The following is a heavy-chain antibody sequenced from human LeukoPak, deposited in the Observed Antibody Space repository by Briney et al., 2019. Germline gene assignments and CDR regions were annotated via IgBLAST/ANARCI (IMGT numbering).Heavy chain of an antibody. Sequence: GGSLRLSCAASGFTFKTYTMHWVRQAPGMGLEWVSSISSSSSYIYYADSVKGRFTISRDNAKNSLYLQMNSLRAEDTAVYYCARDLDPLYMVRTSMDVWGQGTTVTVSS. J-gene: IGHJ6*02. CDR1: GFTFKTYT. CDR2: ISSSSSYI. D-gene: IGHD3-10*01. V-gene: IGHV3-21*01. CDR3: ARDLDPLYMVRTSMDV.